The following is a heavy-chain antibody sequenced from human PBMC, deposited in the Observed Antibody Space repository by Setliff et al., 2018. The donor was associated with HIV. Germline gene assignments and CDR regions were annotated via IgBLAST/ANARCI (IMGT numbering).Heavy chain of an antibody. CDR1: GYTFSSYD. CDR2: MNPNSGNT. CDR3: ARARRDSYDRGRRNHYYIGV. J-gene: IGHJ6*03. Sequence: GASVKVSCKASGYTFSSYDINWVRQATGQGLEWMGWMNPNSGNTGYAQKFQGRVTMTRDTSISTAYMELNNLKFEDTAVYYCARARRDSYDRGRRNHYYIGVWGKGTTVTVSS. D-gene: IGHD3-22*01. V-gene: IGHV1-8*02.